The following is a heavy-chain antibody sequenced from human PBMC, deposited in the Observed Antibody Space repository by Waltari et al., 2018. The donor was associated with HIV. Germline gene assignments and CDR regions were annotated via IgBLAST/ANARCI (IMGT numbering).Heavy chain of an antibody. CDR2: MNHSGST. J-gene: IGHJ6*02. CDR3: ARVGFSGLEGDIVAVPAADYYYGMDV. D-gene: IGHD2-2*01. V-gene: IGHV4-34*01. Sequence: QVQLQQWGAGLLKPSETLSLTCAVYGGSFSGYYWSWIRQPPGKGLEWIGEMNHSGSTNYNPSLKSRVTISVDTSKNQFSLKLSSVTAADTAVYYCARVGFSGLEGDIVAVPAADYYYGMDVWGQGTTVTVSS. CDR1: GGSFSGYY.